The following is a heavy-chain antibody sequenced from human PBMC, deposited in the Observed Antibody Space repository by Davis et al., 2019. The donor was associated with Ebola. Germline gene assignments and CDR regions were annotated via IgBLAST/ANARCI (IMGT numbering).Heavy chain of an antibody. CDR3: AREESSSWYYFDY. CDR2: IYSGGST. V-gene: IGHV3-53*01. D-gene: IGHD6-13*01. Sequence: GESLKISCAASGFTVSSNYMSWVRQAPGKGLEWVSVIYSGGSTYYADSVKGRFTISRDNSKNTLYLQMNSLRAEDTAVYYCAREESSSWYYFDYWGQGTLVTVSS. J-gene: IGHJ4*02. CDR1: GFTVSSNY.